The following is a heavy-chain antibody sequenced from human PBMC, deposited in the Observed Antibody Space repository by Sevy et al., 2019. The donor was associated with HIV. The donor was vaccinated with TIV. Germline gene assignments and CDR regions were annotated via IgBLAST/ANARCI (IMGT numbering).Heavy chain of an antibody. Sequence: TSVKVSCKASGYTFTSYGISWVRQAPGQGLEWMGWISAYNGNTNYAQKLQGRVTMTTDTSTSTAYMELRSLRSDDTAVYYCARVPLYGDYEGPLFDYWGQGTLVTVSS. J-gene: IGHJ4*02. V-gene: IGHV1-18*01. CDR2: ISAYNGNT. CDR1: GYTFTSYG. CDR3: ARVPLYGDYEGPLFDY. D-gene: IGHD4-17*01.